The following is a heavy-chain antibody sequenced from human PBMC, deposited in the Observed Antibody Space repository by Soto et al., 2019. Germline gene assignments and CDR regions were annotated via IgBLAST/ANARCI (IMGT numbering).Heavy chain of an antibody. CDR2: INTYNGMT. Sequence: QVQLVQSGGEVKKPGASVTVSCTASGYTFINSHITWVRQAPGQGLEWMAWINTYNGMTDYAQRFQGRVTMTRDTSTSTAYMELRNLGSDDTAVYFCAKSPRGEMATDWGQGTLVTVSS. D-gene: IGHD5-12*01. CDR3: AKSPRGEMATD. CDR1: GYTFINSH. J-gene: IGHJ4*02. V-gene: IGHV1-18*01.